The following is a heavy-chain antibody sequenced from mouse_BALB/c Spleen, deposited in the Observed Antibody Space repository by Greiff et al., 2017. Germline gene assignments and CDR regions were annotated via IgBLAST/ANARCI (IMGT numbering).Heavy chain of an antibody. J-gene: IGHJ3*01. CDR1: GYTFTSYW. Sequence: QVQLQQSGAELVRPGASVKLSCKASGYTFTSYWINWVKQRPGQGLEWIGNIYPSDSYTNYNQKFKDKATLTVDKSSSTAYMQLSSPTSEDSAVYYCSTWSWFAYWGQGTLVTVSA. V-gene: IGHV1-69*02. CDR2: IYPSDSYT. CDR3: STWSWFAY.